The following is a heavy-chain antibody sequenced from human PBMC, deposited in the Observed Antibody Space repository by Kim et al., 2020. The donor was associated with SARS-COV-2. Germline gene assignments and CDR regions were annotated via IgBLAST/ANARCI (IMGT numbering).Heavy chain of an antibody. D-gene: IGHD2-8*01. CDR2: IYHSGRN. CDR3: ARLMGTGIADDSNDAFDI. CDR1: GGSMYTNHW. Sequence: SETLSLTCAVSGGSMYTNHWWSWVRQSPEKGLEWIADIYHSGRNISHPAFKSRVTISADMSKNHFSLILYSVAAADSAVYYCARLMGTGIADDSNDAFDIWGQGTLLTVSS. J-gene: IGHJ3*02. V-gene: IGHV4-4*02.